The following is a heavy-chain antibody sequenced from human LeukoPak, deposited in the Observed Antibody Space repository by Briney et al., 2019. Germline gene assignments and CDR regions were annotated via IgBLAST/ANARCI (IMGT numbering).Heavy chain of an antibody. CDR2: IYYSGST. V-gene: IGHV4-61*05. D-gene: IGHD1-26*01. CDR1: GGSISSSSYY. J-gene: IGHJ4*02. Sequence: SETLSLTCTASGGSISSSSYYWGWIRQPPGKGLEWIGYIYYSGSTNYNPSLKSRVTISVDTSKNQFSLKLSSVTAADTAVYYCARGSRYLDYWGQGTLVTVSS. CDR3: ARGSRYLDY.